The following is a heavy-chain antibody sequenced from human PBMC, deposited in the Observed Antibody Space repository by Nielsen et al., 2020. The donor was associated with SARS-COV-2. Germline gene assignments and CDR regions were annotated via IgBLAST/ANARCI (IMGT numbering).Heavy chain of an antibody. CDR3: AREKGYYESLFYYGLDV. CDR1: GGSISSDGSC. CDR2: IYHTGST. J-gene: IGHJ6*02. Sequence: SETLSLTRTVSGGSISSDGSCWSWIRQHPGKGLEWIGYIYHTGSTHYNPSLKSRVIMSVDTSKNQFSLNLTSVTAADTAVYYCAREKGYYESLFYYGLDVWGPGTPVTVSS. V-gene: IGHV4-31*03. D-gene: IGHD3-22*01.